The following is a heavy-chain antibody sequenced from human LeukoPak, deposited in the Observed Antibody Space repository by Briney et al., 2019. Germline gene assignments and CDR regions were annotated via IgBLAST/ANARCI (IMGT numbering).Heavy chain of an antibody. D-gene: IGHD5-12*01. J-gene: IGHJ4*02. V-gene: IGHV3-23*01. CDR2: IVGSGAST. Sequence: GGSLRLSCAASGFTFSSYAMSWVRQAPGKGLEWVSGIVGSGASTYYADSVKGRFTISRDNSKNTLYLQMNSLRAEDTAVYYCAKNTWYSGYDYFDYWGQGTLVTVSS. CDR3: AKNTWYSGYDYFDY. CDR1: GFTFSSYA.